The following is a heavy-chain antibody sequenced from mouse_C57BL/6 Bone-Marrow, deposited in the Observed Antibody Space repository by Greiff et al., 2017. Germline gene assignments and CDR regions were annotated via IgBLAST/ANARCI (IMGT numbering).Heavy chain of an antibody. D-gene: IGHD1-1*01. V-gene: IGHV1-85*01. CDR3: ARLECDGSSGDWYFDV. Sequence: QVQLQQSGPELVKPGASVKLSCKASGYTFTSYDINWVKQRPGRGLEWIGWIYPRDGSTKYNEKFKGKATLTVDTSSSTAYMQLHSLTSEDSAVYFGARLECDGSSGDWYFDVGGRGTTVTVTA. CDR2: IYPRDGST. J-gene: IGHJ1*03. CDR1: GYTFTSYD.